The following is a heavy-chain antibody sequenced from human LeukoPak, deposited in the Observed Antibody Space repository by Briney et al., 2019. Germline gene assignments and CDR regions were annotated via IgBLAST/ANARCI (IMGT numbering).Heavy chain of an antibody. CDR2: FDPEDGET. D-gene: IGHD6-19*01. J-gene: IGHJ3*02. V-gene: IGHV1-24*01. CDR3: ASSSSGWDAFDI. CDR1: GYTLTELS. Sequence: GASVKVSCKVSGYTLTELSMRWVRQAPGKGLEWMGGFDPEDGETIYAQKFQGRVTMTEDTSTDTAYMELSSLRSEDTAVYYCASSSSGWDAFDIWGQGTMVTVSS.